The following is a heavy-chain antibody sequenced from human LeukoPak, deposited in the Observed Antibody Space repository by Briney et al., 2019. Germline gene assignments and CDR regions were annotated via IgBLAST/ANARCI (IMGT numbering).Heavy chain of an antibody. Sequence: GGSLRLSCAASGFTFNSYSMNWVRQAPGKGLEWVSSISSSSSYIYYADSVKGRFTISRDNSKNTLYLQMNSLRAEDTAVYYCARVSEEWLPTMYYFDYWGQGTLVTVSS. D-gene: IGHD3-3*01. CDR1: GFTFNSYS. CDR2: ISSSSSYI. CDR3: ARVSEEWLPTMYYFDY. V-gene: IGHV3-21*01. J-gene: IGHJ4*02.